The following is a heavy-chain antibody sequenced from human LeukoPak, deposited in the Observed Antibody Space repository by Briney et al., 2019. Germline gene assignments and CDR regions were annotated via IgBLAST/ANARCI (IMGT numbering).Heavy chain of an antibody. V-gene: IGHV3-30*03. CDR2: ISYDGSNK. Sequence: PGGSLRLSCAASGFTFSSYGMHWVRQAPGKGLEWVAVISYDGSNKYYADSVKGRFTISRDNSKNTLYLQMNSLRAEDTAVYYCARERGYCSSSSCYTSDAFDIWGQGTMVTVSS. D-gene: IGHD2-2*02. CDR3: ARERGYCSSSSCYTSDAFDI. J-gene: IGHJ3*02. CDR1: GFTFSSYG.